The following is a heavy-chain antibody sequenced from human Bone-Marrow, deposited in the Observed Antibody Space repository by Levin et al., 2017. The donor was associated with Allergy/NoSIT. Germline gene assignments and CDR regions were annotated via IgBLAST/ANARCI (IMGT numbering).Heavy chain of an antibody. CDR1: GYTFTSYA. Sequence: GESLKISCKASGYTFTSYAMNWVRQAPGQGLEWMGWINTNTGNPTYAQGFTGRFVFSLDTSVSTAYLQISSLKAEDTAVYYCARPGIAVAGKGEAFDIWGQGTMVTVSS. J-gene: IGHJ3*02. CDR3: ARPGIAVAGKGEAFDI. V-gene: IGHV7-4-1*02. CDR2: INTNTGNP. D-gene: IGHD6-19*01.